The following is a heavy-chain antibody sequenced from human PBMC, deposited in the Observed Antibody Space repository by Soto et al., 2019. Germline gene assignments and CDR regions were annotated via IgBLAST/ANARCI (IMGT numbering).Heavy chain of an antibody. D-gene: IGHD2-2*01. CDR2: INPSGGTT. CDR1: AYNFISFD. CDR3: ARDRSSSASRARVVDY. V-gene: IGHV1-46*01. Sequence: DSVKGSCKASAYNFISFDIHWVRQAPGQGLEWMGIINPSGGTTSYAQKFQGRVTVTRDASTSTVYMELSSLRSEDTAVYYCARDRSSSASRARVVDYCGRG. J-gene: IGHJ4*02.